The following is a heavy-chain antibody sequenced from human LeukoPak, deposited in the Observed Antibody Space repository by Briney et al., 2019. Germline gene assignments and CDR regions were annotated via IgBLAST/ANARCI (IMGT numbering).Heavy chain of an antibody. D-gene: IGHD1-1*01. CDR1: GFTFSSYA. CDR3: AKGYRGDYYYGMDV. V-gene: IGHV3-23*01. CDR2: ISGSGGST. Sequence: GGSLRLSCAASGFTFSSYAMSWVRQAPGKGLEWVSAISGSGGSTYYADSVKGLLTISRDNSKNTLYPQMNSLRAEDTAVYYCAKGYRGDYYYGMDVWGQGTTVTVSS. J-gene: IGHJ6*02.